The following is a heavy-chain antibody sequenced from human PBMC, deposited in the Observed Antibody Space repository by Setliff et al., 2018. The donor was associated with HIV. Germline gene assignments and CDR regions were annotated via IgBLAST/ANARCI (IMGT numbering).Heavy chain of an antibody. V-gene: IGHV4-61*02. J-gene: IGHJ6*03. D-gene: IGHD3-3*01. CDR3: ARTVRREFRTNVGDHYYFYMDV. Sequence: SETLSLTCTVSGDSISSGSNYWSWIRQPAGKGLDWIGRVYTSGPRYNPSLENRVTISVDTSKSQFSLKVTSVTAADTAVYYCARTVRREFRTNVGDHYYFYMDVLGKGTTVTVSS. CDR2: VYTSGP. CDR1: GDSISSGSNY.